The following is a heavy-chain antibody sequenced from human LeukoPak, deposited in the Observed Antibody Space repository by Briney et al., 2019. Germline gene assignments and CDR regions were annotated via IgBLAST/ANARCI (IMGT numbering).Heavy chain of an antibody. CDR3: ARGGVAVAGSPAADYYYYMDV. CDR1: GGSISSYY. V-gene: IGHV4-59*01. J-gene: IGHJ6*03. Sequence: SETLSLTCTVSGGSISSYYWSWIRQPPGKGLEWIGYIYYSGSTNYNPSLKSRVTISVDTSKNQFSLKLSSVTAADTAVYYCARGGVAVAGSPAADYYYYMDVWGKGTTATVSS. CDR2: IYYSGST. D-gene: IGHD6-19*01.